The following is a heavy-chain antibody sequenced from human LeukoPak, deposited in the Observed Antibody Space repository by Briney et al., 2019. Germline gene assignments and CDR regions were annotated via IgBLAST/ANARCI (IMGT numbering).Heavy chain of an antibody. CDR1: GGSFSGYY. Sequence: SETLSLTCAVYGGSFSGYYWSWIRQHPGKGLEWIGYIYYSGSTYYNPSLKSRVTISVDTSKNQFSLKLSSVTAADTAVYYCARGGITGTKGFGNWFDPWGQGTLVTVSS. J-gene: IGHJ5*02. CDR3: ARGGITGTKGFGNWFDP. D-gene: IGHD1-7*01. CDR2: IYYSGST. V-gene: IGHV4-31*11.